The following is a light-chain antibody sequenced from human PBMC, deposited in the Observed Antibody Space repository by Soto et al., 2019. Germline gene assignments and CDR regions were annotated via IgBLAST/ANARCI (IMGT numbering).Light chain of an antibody. CDR2: DVS. V-gene: IGLV2-14*01. CDR1: SSDVGGYNY. Sequence: QSALTQPASVSGSPGQSITISCTGTSSDVGGYNYVSWYQQHPGKAPKLMIYDVSNRPSGVSNRCSGSKSGNTASLTISGLQAEDEADYYCSSYTISSTLYVFGTGTKVTVL. CDR3: SSYTISSTLYV. J-gene: IGLJ1*01.